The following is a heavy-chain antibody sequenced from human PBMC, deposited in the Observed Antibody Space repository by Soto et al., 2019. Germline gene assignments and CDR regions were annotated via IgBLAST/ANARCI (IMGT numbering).Heavy chain of an antibody. CDR3: ARGVCSGGSCYPDY. V-gene: IGHV3-21*01. CDR1: GFTFSSYS. J-gene: IGHJ4*02. Sequence: GGSLRLSCAASGFTFSSYSMNWVRQAPGKGLEWVSSISTTSSFIYSADSVKGRFTISRDNSKNTLYLQMNSLRAEDTAVYYCARGVCSGGSCYPDYWGQGTLVTVSS. D-gene: IGHD2-15*01. CDR2: ISTTSSFI.